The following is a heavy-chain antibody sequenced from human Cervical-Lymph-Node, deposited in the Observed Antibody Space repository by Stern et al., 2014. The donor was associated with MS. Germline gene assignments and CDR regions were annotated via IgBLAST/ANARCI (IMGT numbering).Heavy chain of an antibody. Sequence: QVQLVESGAELRKPGASVKISCEASGYTFTTYYIHWVRQAPGQGLEWVALFNPSGGKSTYAQRFQGRVTVTGDTSTSTVSLELTGLTSEDTAVYHCARVLSLATSDSWGQGTLVIVSS. CDR3: ARVLSLATSDS. D-gene: IGHD1-1*01. CDR2: FNPSGGKS. J-gene: IGHJ4*02. CDR1: GYTFTTYY. V-gene: IGHV1-46*01.